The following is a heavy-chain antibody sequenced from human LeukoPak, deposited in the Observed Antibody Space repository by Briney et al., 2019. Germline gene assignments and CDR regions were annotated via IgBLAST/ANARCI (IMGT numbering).Heavy chain of an antibody. CDR1: GGTFSSYA. CDR2: IIPIFGTA. Sequence: SVKVSCKAPGGTFSSYAISWVRQAPGQGLEWIGRIIPIFGTANYAQKFQGRVTITTDESTSTAYMELSSLRSEDTAVYYCARDRRESALWFGESAADAFDIWGQGTMVTVSS. CDR3: ARDRRESALWFGESAADAFDI. J-gene: IGHJ3*02. D-gene: IGHD3-10*01. V-gene: IGHV1-69*05.